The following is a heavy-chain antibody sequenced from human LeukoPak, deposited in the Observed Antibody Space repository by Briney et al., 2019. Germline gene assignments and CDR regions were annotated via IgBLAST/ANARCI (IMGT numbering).Heavy chain of an antibody. D-gene: IGHD2-21*01. Sequence: GGSLRLSCAASGFTFSSYWMSWVRQAPGKGLEWVANIKQDGSEKYYVDSVKGRFTISRDNANNSLYLQMNSLRAEDTAVYYCARDLFHQINWFDPWGQGTLVTVSS. CDR2: IKQDGSEK. CDR3: ARDLFHQINWFDP. CDR1: GFTFSSYW. J-gene: IGHJ5*02. V-gene: IGHV3-7*01.